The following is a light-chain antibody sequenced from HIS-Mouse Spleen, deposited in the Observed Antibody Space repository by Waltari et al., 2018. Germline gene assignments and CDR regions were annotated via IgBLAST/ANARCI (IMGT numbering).Light chain of an antibody. CDR3: QQLNSYPPT. J-gene: IGKJ1*01. CDR2: AAS. V-gene: IGKV1-9*01. CDR1: QGISSY. Sequence: DIQLTQSPSFLSASVGDRVTITCRASQGISSYLAWYQQKPGKDPKLLIYAASPLQSGVPSRFSGSGSGTEFTLTISSLQPEDFATYYCQQLNSYPPTFGQGTKVEIK.